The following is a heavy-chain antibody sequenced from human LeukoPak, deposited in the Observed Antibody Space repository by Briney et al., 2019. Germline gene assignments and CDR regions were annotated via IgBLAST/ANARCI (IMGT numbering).Heavy chain of an antibody. Sequence: SVKVSCKASGGTFSSYAISWVRQAPGQGLEWMGGIIPIFGTANYAQKFQGRVTITTDESTSTAYMELSSLRSEDTAVYYCARDYTLAAAVFDYWGQGTLVTDSS. CDR2: IIPIFGTA. J-gene: IGHJ4*02. V-gene: IGHV1-69*05. D-gene: IGHD6-13*01. CDR3: ARDYTLAAAVFDY. CDR1: GGTFSSYA.